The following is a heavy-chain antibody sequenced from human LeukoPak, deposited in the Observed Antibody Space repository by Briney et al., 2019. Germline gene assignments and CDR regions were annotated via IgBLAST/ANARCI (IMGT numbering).Heavy chain of an antibody. J-gene: IGHJ5*02. CDR2: IKDDGSKK. Sequence: GGSLRLSCAPSGFNFIKYWMTWVRQVPGKGLEWVAKIKDDGSKKYYVDSVKGRFTISRDNGKKSLYLQMNSLRGEDTGVYYCARDTSRGFGPWAREPWSPSPQ. D-gene: IGHD6-13*01. CDR1: GFNFIKYW. V-gene: IGHV3-7*01. CDR3: ARDTSRGFGP.